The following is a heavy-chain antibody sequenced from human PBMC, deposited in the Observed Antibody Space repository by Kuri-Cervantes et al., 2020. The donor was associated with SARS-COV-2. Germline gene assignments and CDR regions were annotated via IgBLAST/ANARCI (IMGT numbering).Heavy chain of an antibody. CDR2: IYPGDSDT. Sequence: KVSCKGSGYSFTNYWIGWVRQMPGKGLEWMGNIYPGDSDTRYSPSFQGQVTISADKSINTAFLQWSSLKASDTAIYYCARRAYGEEVDYYYMDVWGKETAVTVSS. V-gene: IGHV5-51*01. CDR3: ARRAYGEEVDYYYMDV. CDR1: GYSFTNYW. D-gene: IGHD4-17*01. J-gene: IGHJ6*03.